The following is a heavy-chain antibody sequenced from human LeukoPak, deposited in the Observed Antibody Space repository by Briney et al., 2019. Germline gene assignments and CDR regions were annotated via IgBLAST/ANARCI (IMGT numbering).Heavy chain of an antibody. D-gene: IGHD6-13*01. Sequence: GGSLRLSCAASGFTFSSYAMSWVRQAPGKGLEWVSVISSSGEGEKTYYADSVKGRFTISRDNSKNTLYLQMNSLRAEDTAIYYCAKDGSYSSSWYDYDCWGQGTLVTVSS. V-gene: IGHV3-23*01. J-gene: IGHJ4*02. CDR1: GFTFSSYA. CDR3: AKDGSYSSSWYDYDC. CDR2: ISSSGEGEKT.